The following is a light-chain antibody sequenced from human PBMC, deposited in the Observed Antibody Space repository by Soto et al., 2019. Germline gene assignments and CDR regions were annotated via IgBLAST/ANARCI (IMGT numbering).Light chain of an antibody. CDR3: CSYAGSTTFYV. J-gene: IGLJ1*01. CDR2: EVA. V-gene: IGLV2-23*02. Sequence: QSVLTQPASVSGSPGQSITVSCTGTSSDVGTYNLVSWYQQHPGKAPKLIISEVAKRPSGVSNRFSGSKSGNTASLTISGLRAEDEGDYYCCSYAGSTTFYVFGTGTKLTVL. CDR1: SSDVGTYNL.